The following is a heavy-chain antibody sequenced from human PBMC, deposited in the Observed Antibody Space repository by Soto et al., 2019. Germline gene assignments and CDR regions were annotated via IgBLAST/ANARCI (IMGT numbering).Heavy chain of an antibody. CDR2: ISYDGSNK. J-gene: IGHJ4*02. D-gene: IGHD2-15*01. V-gene: IGHV3-30-3*01. Sequence: QVQLVESGGGVVQPGRSLRLSCAASGFTFSSNAMHWVRQAPGKGLEWVAVISYDGSNKYYADSVKGRFTISRDNSKNTLYLQMNSLRAEDTAVYYCARDPPIVVVVAATPYFDYWGQGTLVTVSS. CDR1: GFTFSSNA. CDR3: ARDPPIVVVVAATPYFDY.